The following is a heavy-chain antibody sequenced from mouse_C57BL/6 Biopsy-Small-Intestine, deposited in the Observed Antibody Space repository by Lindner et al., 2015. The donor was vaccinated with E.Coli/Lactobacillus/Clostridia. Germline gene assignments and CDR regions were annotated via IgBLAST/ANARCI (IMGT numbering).Heavy chain of an antibody. CDR2: IYPGDGDT. D-gene: IGHD2-3*01. CDR3: ALYDGYFAWFTY. V-gene: IGHV1-80*01. J-gene: IGHJ3*01. Sequence: VQLQESGTELVKPGASVKISCKASGCVFSNFWMNWVKQRPGKGLEWIGQIYPGDGDTNYNGKFKGKATLTADTSSSTAYMQLSSLTSEDSAVYFCALYDGYFAWFTYWGQGTLVTVSA. CDR1: GCVFSNFW.